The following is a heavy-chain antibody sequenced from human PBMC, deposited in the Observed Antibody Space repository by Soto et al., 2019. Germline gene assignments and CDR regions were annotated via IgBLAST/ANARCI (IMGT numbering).Heavy chain of an antibody. D-gene: IGHD2-15*01. CDR1: AFTFSDYY. Sequence: QVQLVESGGGLVKPGGSLRLSCVASAFTFSDYYMSWIRQAPGKGLEWVSYISGSGTTIQYADSVRGRFTISRDNAKNSLVLQMNSLRAEDTAVYHCARAVHCSGSNCFPYYYYMDVWGKGTTVTVSS. CDR3: ARAVHCSGSNCFPYYYYMDV. V-gene: IGHV3-11*01. CDR2: ISGSGTTI. J-gene: IGHJ6*03.